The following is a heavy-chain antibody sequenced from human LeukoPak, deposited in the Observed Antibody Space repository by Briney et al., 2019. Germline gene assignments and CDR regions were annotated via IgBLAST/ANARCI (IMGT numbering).Heavy chain of an antibody. J-gene: IGHJ4*02. V-gene: IGHV3-30*02. CDR1: GSTFSTSG. Sequence: PGGSLRLSCVASGSTFSTSGMHWVRQSPGKGLDWVAFIRNDGNKYNYAESVKGRFTISRDNSKNTLYLQMNSLRAEDTAVYYCAKGHLSVTVVTSFDYWGQGTLVTVSS. CDR2: IRNDGNKY. CDR3: AKGHLSVTVVTSFDY. D-gene: IGHD4-23*01.